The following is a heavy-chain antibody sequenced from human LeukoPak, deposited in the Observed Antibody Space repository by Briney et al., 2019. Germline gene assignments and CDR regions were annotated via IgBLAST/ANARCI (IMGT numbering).Heavy chain of an antibody. CDR2: IYHSGST. CDR1: GGSISSSNW. Sequence: PSETLSLTCAVSGGSISSSNWWSWIRQPPGQGLEWIGEIYHSGSTNYNPSLKSRVTISVDKSKNQFSLKLSSVTAADTAVYYCATDLLQSGWFDYWGQGTLVTVSS. J-gene: IGHJ4*02. CDR3: ATDLLQSGWFDY. V-gene: IGHV4-4*02. D-gene: IGHD6-19*01.